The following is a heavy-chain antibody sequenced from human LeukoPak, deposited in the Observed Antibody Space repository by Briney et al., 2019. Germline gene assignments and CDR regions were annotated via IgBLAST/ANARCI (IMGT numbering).Heavy chain of an antibody. CDR1: GFTFSSYA. J-gene: IGHJ4*02. V-gene: IGHV3-30*04. D-gene: IGHD2/OR15-2a*01. CDR3: ARGIYSFDY. Sequence: PGGSLRLSCAASGFTFSSYAMHWVRQAPGKGLEWVAVISYDGSNKYYADSVKGRFTISRDNSKNTLYLQMNSLGAEDTAVYYCARGIYSFDYWGQGTLVTVSS. CDR2: ISYDGSNK.